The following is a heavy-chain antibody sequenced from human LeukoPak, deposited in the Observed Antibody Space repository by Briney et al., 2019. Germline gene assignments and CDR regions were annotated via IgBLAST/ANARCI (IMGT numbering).Heavy chain of an antibody. Sequence: GGSLRLSCTASGLTFSSYWMSWVRQAPGKGLEWVANIKQDGSEKYYVDSVKGRFTISRDNAKNSLYLQMNSLRAEDTAVYYCGGYDYWGQGTLVTVSS. CDR2: IKQDGSEK. CDR3: GGYDY. D-gene: IGHD3-22*01. CDR1: GLTFSSYW. V-gene: IGHV3-7*02. J-gene: IGHJ4*02.